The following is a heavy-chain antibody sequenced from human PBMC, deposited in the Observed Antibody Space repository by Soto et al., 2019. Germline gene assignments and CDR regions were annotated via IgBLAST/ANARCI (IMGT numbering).Heavy chain of an antibody. CDR2: IIPIFGTA. V-gene: IGHV1-69*13. D-gene: IGHD2-2*01. CDR3: ARGVSGGERVVVPADWDYYYGMDV. J-gene: IGHJ6*02. CDR1: GGTFSSYA. Sequence: ASVKVSCKASGGTFSSYAISWVRQAPGQGLEWMGGIIPIFGTANYAQKFQGRVTITADESTSTAYMELSSLRSEDTAVYYCARGVSGGERVVVPADWDYYYGMDVWGQGTTVTVSS.